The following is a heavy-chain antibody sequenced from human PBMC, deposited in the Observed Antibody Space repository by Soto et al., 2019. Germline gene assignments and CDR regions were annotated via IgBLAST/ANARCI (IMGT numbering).Heavy chain of an antibody. V-gene: IGHV1-69*06. D-gene: IGHD3-10*01. Sequence: QVQLVQSGAEVKKPGSSVKVSCKASGDTFSSYAISWVRQAPGQGLEWMGGIIPIFGTANYAQKFQGRVTITADKSTSTAYMELSSLRSEDTAVYYCASALGELHLYYYGMDVWGQGTTVTVSS. CDR1: GDTFSSYA. CDR3: ASALGELHLYYYGMDV. CDR2: IIPIFGTA. J-gene: IGHJ6*02.